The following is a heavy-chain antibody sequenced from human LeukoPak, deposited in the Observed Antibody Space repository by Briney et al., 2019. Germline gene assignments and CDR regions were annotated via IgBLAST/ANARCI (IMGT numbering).Heavy chain of an antibody. CDR3: AREADCTDGSCYRGAFDI. Sequence: QPGGSLRLSCAASGFNFINYAMHWVRQAPGKGLEWVAVIWYDGGNRYYADSVEGRFTISRDTSEDTLFLQMNSLRAEDTAVYYCAREADCTDGSCYRGAFDIWGQGTMITVSS. CDR2: IWYDGGNR. D-gene: IGHD2-15*01. CDR1: GFNFINYA. J-gene: IGHJ3*02. V-gene: IGHV3-33*01.